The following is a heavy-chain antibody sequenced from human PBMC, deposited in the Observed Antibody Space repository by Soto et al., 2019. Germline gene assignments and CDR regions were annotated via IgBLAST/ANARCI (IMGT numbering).Heavy chain of an antibody. CDR3: AGTTSHHWLYMDV. Sequence: SETLSLTCVISGDSVSSNSAAWNWIRLSPSRGLEWLARTYYRSRWYNDYAVSVRSRITVNPDTSKNQFSLQLTSVTPEDTAVYYCAGTTSHHWLYMDVWGKGATVTVSS. CDR2: TYYRSRWYN. J-gene: IGHJ6*03. CDR1: GDSVSSNSAA. V-gene: IGHV6-1*01. D-gene: IGHD1-7*01.